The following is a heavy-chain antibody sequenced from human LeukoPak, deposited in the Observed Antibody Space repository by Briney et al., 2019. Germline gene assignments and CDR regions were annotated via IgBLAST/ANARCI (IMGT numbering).Heavy chain of an antibody. Sequence: GGSLRLSCAASGFTFSSYAMHWVRQAPGKGLEWVAVISYDGSNKYYADSVKGRFTISRDNAKNSLYLQMNSLRAEDTAVYYCARDQGGVGYWGQGILVSVSS. J-gene: IGHJ4*02. D-gene: IGHD3-16*01. CDR1: GFTFSSYA. V-gene: IGHV3-30*04. CDR3: ARDQGGVGY. CDR2: ISYDGSNK.